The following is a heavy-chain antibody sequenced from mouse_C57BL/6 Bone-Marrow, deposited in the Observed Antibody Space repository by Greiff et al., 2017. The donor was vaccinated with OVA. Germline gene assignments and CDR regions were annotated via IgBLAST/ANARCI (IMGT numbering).Heavy chain of an antibody. CDR2: IYPGDGDT. D-gene: IGHD2-4*01. J-gene: IGHJ1*03. V-gene: IGHV1-82*01. CDR1: GYAFSSPW. CDR3: ASGITTRDWYFDV. Sequence: VQLQQSGAELVKPGASVKISCKASGYAFSSPWMNWVKQRPGKGLEWIGRIYPGDGDTNYNGKFKGKATLTADKSSSTAYMQLSSLTSEDSAVYFCASGITTRDWYFDVWGTGTTVTVSS.